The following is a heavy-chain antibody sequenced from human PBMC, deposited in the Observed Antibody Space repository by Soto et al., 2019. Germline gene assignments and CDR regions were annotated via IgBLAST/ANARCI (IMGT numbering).Heavy chain of an antibody. Sequence: PSETLSLTCTVSGGSISSYFWGWIRQPPGKGLEWIGSIYYSGSTYYNPSLKSRVTVSVDTSKNQFSLKLSSVTAADTAVYYCARHPSDFWFDPWGQGTLVNVSS. D-gene: IGHD2-21*02. CDR1: GGSISSYF. J-gene: IGHJ5*02. CDR2: IYYSGST. V-gene: IGHV4-39*01. CDR3: ARHPSDFWFDP.